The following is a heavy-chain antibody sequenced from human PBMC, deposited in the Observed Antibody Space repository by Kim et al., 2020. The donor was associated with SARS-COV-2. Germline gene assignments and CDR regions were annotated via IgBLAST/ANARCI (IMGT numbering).Heavy chain of an antibody. CDR3: ARAQVLWFGELWDEQYYFDY. CDR1: GYTFTSYY. J-gene: IGHJ4*02. CDR2: INPSGGST. D-gene: IGHD3-10*01. Sequence: ASVKVSCKASGYTFTSYYMHWVRQAPGQGLEWMGIINPSGGSTSYAQKFQGRVTMTRDTSTSTVYMELSSLRSEDTAVYYCARAQVLWFGELWDEQYYFDYWGQGALVTVSS. V-gene: IGHV1-46*01.